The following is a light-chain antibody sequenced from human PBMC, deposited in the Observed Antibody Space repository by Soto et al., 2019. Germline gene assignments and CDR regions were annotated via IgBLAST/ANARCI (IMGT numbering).Light chain of an antibody. CDR2: LSS. J-gene: IGKJ1*01. CDR1: ESLLHSNGKNY. CDR3: MQSIHTRT. Sequence: EIVMTQSPLSLPVTPGESASISCRSSESLLHSNGKNYLDWYVQKPGQSPQLLIYLSSNRASGVPDRFSGSGSGTDFTLKISRVEAEDVGIYYGMQSIHTRTFGPGTKVEIK. V-gene: IGKV2-28*01.